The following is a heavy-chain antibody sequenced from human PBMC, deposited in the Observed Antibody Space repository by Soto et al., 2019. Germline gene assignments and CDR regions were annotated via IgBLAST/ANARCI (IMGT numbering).Heavy chain of an antibody. Sequence: PGGSLRLSCAASGFTFSSYSMNWVRQAPGKGLEWVSSISSSSSYIYYADSVKGRFTISRDNAKNSLYLQMNSLRAEDTAVYYCARDTTPNDSSGPGAFDIWGQGTMVTVSS. V-gene: IGHV3-21*01. CDR1: GFTFSSYS. D-gene: IGHD3-22*01. CDR2: ISSSSSYI. CDR3: ARDTTPNDSSGPGAFDI. J-gene: IGHJ3*02.